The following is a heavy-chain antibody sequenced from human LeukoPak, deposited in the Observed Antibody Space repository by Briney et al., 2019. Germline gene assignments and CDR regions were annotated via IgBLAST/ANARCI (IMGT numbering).Heavy chain of an antibody. CDR2: IYPGDSDA. J-gene: IGHJ3*02. V-gene: IGHV5-51*01. D-gene: IGHD2-15*01. CDR1: GYTFTTYW. Sequence: GESLKISCKGSGYTFTTYWIAWVRQMPGKGLEWMGIIYPGDSDARYSPSFHGQVTISVDESISTAYLQWSSLKASDTAMYYCARHSEGVVVVVVAFDIWGQGTMVTVSS. CDR3: ARHSEGVVVVVVAFDI.